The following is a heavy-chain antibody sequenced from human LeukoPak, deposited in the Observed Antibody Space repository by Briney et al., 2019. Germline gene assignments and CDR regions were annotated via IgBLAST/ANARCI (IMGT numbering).Heavy chain of an antibody. Sequence: ASVKVSCKASGYTFTSYYIYWMRQAHGHGLDWMGIINPSGGRTNYAHKFQGRVTMTRDMSTSTVYMELSSLRSEDTAVYYCARGTHVRMYDSNHNCFDPWGQGTLVTVSS. J-gene: IGHJ5*02. D-gene: IGHD3-22*01. CDR2: INPSGGRT. CDR3: ARGTHVRMYDSNHNCFDP. V-gene: IGHV1-46*01. CDR1: GYTFTSYY.